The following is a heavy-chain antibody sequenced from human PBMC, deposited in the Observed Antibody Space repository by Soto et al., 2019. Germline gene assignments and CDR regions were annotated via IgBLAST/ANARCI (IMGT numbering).Heavy chain of an antibody. J-gene: IGHJ3*02. CDR1: GFTFSSYA. V-gene: IGHV3-30-3*01. Sequence: QVQLVESGGGVVQPGRSLRLSCAASGFTFSSYAMHWVRQAPGKGLEWVPVISYDGSNKYYADSVKGRFTISRDNSKNTLYLQMNSLRAEDTAVYYCARAVAGSDAFDIWGQGTMVTVSS. CDR2: ISYDGSNK. CDR3: ARAVAGSDAFDI. D-gene: IGHD6-19*01.